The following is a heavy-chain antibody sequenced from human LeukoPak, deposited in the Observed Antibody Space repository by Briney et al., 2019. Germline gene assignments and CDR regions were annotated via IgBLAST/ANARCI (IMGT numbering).Heavy chain of an antibody. D-gene: IGHD3-10*01. CDR1: GYTFTSYD. Sequence: ASVKVSCKASGYTFTSYDINWVRQATGQGLEWMGWMNPNSGNTGYAQKFQGRVTMTRNTSISTAYMELRSLRSDDTAVYYCARARMVRGVKTGFPDYWGQGTLVTVSS. V-gene: IGHV1-8*01. CDR2: MNPNSGNT. CDR3: ARARMVRGVKTGFPDY. J-gene: IGHJ4*02.